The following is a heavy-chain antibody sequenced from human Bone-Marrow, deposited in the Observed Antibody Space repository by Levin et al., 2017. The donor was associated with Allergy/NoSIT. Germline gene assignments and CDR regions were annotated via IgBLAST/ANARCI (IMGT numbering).Heavy chain of an antibody. V-gene: IGHV3-7*01. CDR3: ARERLGRDGYSYFDY. CDR1: GFTLSTSW. CDR2: IKQDGSVR. Sequence: PGGSLRLSCAASGFTLSTSWMSWVRQVPGKGLEWVANIKQDGSVRYYVDSVKGRFTTSRDNAQNSLYLQMNILRAEDTAVYFCARERLGRDGYSYFDYWGQGTLVAVSS. J-gene: IGHJ4*02. D-gene: IGHD5-24*01.